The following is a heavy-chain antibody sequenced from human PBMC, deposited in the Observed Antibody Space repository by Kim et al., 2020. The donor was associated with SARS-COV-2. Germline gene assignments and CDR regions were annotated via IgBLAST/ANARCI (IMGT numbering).Heavy chain of an antibody. CDR1: GFTFSDFY. V-gene: IGHV3-11*01. J-gene: IGHJ6*02. D-gene: IGHD3-10*01. CDR2: ISSSGSTI. CDR3: ARDRAVFFLIGFKRYGMDV. Sequence: GGSLRLSCAASGFTFSDFYMNWIRQAPGKGLEWVSYISSSGSTIYYADSVKGRFTSSRDNAKNSLYLQMSSLRAEDTAVYYCARDRAVFFLIGFKRYGMDVWGQGTTVTVSS.